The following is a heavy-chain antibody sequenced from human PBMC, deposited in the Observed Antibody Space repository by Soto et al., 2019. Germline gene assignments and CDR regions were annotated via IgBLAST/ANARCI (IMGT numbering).Heavy chain of an antibody. Sequence: QVQLVQSRAEVKKPGASVRVSCEASGYTFTDYYIHWVRQAPGQGLEWMGWINPDSGGTNYAQKFHGRVTMTRDTSISTAYMELSWLTFEDTAVYYCARSSGSLRWFDPWGQGTLVSVSS. V-gene: IGHV1-2*02. D-gene: IGHD3-22*01. J-gene: IGHJ5*02. CDR1: GYTFTDYY. CDR3: ARSSGSLRWFDP. CDR2: INPDSGGT.